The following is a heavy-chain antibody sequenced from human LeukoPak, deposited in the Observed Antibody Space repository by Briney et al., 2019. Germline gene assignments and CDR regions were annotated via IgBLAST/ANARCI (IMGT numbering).Heavy chain of an antibody. V-gene: IGHV3-30*04. Sequence: GGSLRLSCAASGFTFSSYAMNWVRQAPGKGLEWVAFISYDGSNKYYADSVRGRFTISRDNSKNTLYLQMNSLRTEDTAVYYCARAPGSYYGSGSSWFDPWGQGTLVTVSS. CDR1: GFTFSSYA. CDR2: ISYDGSNK. J-gene: IGHJ5*02. D-gene: IGHD3-10*01. CDR3: ARAPGSYYGSGSSWFDP.